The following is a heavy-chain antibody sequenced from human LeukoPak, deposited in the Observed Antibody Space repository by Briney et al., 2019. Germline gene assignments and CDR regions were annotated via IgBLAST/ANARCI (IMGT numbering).Heavy chain of an antibody. CDR2: ISSSSSYI. D-gene: IGHD5-12*01. CDR3: ARDPPTRWLRQPYFDY. Sequence: GGFLRLSCAASGFTFSSYSMNWVRQAPGKGLEWVSSISSSSSYIYYADSVEGRFTISRDNAKNSLYLQMNSLRAEDTAVYYCARDPPTRWLRQPYFDYWGQGTLVTVSS. V-gene: IGHV3-21*01. J-gene: IGHJ4*02. CDR1: GFTFSSYS.